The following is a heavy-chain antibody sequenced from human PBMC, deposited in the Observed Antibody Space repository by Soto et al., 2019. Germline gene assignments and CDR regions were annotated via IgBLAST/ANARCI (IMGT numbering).Heavy chain of an antibody. CDR1: GGSISSYY. CDR3: ARVGYCSGGSCYFSYYYGMDV. Sequence: SETLSLTCTVSGGSISSYYWSWIRQPPGKGLEWIGYIYYSGSTNYNPSLKSRATISVDTSKNQFSLKLSSVTAADTAVYYCARVGYCSGGSCYFSYYYGMDVWGQGTTVTVSS. CDR2: IYYSGST. J-gene: IGHJ6*02. V-gene: IGHV4-59*01. D-gene: IGHD2-15*01.